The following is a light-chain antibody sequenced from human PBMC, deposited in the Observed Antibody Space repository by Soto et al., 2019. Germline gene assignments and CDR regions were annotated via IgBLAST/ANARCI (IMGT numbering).Light chain of an antibody. CDR2: DSS. CDR3: QQRSDWPLT. V-gene: IGKV3-11*01. J-gene: IGKJ4*01. Sequence: EIVLTQSPATLSLSPGERATLSCRASQSVSSYLAWYQQKPGQAPRLLIYDSSNRATGIPARFSGSGSGTDVTLSISSLVPEDVAVYYCQQRSDWPLTFGGGTKVEIK. CDR1: QSVSSY.